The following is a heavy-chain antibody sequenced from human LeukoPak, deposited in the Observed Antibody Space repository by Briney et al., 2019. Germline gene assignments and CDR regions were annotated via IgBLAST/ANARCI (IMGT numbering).Heavy chain of an antibody. CDR1: GFTFSSNA. J-gene: IGHJ4*02. V-gene: IGHV3-30-3*01. CDR3: ASGYSGRTTCSPPFDY. CDR2: ISYDGSNK. D-gene: IGHD1-26*01. Sequence: GGSLRLSCAASGFTFSSNAMHWVRQAPGKGLEWVAVISYDGSNKYYADSVKGRFTISRDNSKNTLYLQMNSLRAEDTAVYYCASGYSGRTTCSPPFDYWGQGTLVTVSS.